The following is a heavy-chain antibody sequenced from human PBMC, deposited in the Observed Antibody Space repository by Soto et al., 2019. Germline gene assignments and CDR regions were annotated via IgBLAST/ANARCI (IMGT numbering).Heavy chain of an antibody. V-gene: IGHV4-59*01. J-gene: IGHJ2*01. Sequence: QVQLQESGPGLVKPSETLSLTCTVSGGSISSYYWSWLRQPPGKGLEWIGYIYYSGSTNYNPSLQSRVTISVDTSKNQFSLKLSSVTAADTAVYYCARDPGYATVVTPEWYFDLWGRGTLVTVSS. CDR1: GGSISSYY. CDR2: IYYSGST. CDR3: ARDPGYATVVTPEWYFDL. D-gene: IGHD3-16*01.